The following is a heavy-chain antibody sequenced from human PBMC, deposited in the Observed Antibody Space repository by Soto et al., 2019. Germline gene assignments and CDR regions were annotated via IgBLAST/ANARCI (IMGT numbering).Heavy chain of an antibody. D-gene: IGHD3-9*01. CDR2: IYYSGTT. CDR3: ARYVNPYDTAVWFDP. Sequence: SETLSLTCTVSGGSTRNYFWSWIRQPPGKGLEWIGCIYYSGTTNYNSSLKSRVTISLDTSKNQLSLRLRSVTAADTAVYYCARYVNPYDTAVWFDPWGQGTLVTVSS. CDR1: GGSTRNYF. V-gene: IGHV4-59*01. J-gene: IGHJ5*02.